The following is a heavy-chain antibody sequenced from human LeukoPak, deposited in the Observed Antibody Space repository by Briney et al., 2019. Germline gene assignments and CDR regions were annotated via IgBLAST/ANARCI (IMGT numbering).Heavy chain of an antibody. Sequence: SETLSLTCTVSGGSISSGDYYWRWIRQPPGKGLEWIGYIYYSGSTYYNPSLKSRVTISVDTSKNQFSLKLSSVTAADTAVYYCARGGYGSGSYYVFDYWGQGTLVTVSS. CDR1: GGSISSGDYY. V-gene: IGHV4-30-4*01. CDR3: ARGGYGSGSYYVFDY. CDR2: IYYSGST. D-gene: IGHD3-10*01. J-gene: IGHJ4*02.